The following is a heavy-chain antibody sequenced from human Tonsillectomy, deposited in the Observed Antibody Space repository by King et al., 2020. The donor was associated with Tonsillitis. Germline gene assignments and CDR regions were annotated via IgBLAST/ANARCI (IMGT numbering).Heavy chain of an antibody. Sequence: QLQESGPGLVKPSQTLSLTCTVSGGSISSGSYYWSWIRQPAGKGLEWIGRIYTSGSTNCNPSLKSRVTMSVDTSTNQFSLDLSSVSAADTAVYYCARERSGSRSWYGAYDIWGQGTVVTVSS. V-gene: IGHV4-61*02. CDR3: ARERSGSRSWYGAYDI. CDR1: GGSISSGSYY. J-gene: IGHJ3*02. D-gene: IGHD6-13*01. CDR2: IYTSGST.